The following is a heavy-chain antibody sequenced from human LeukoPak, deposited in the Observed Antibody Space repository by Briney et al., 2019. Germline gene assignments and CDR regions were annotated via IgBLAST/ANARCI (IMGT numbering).Heavy chain of an antibody. V-gene: IGHV4-34*01. CDR1: GFTFSDYY. D-gene: IGHD2-2*02. J-gene: IGHJ4*02. CDR3: ARRKCSSTSCYRPFDY. CDR2: INHSGST. Sequence: GSLRLSCAASGFTFSDYYMSWIRQPPGKGLEWIGEINHSGSTNYNPSLKSRVTISVDTSKNQFSLKLSSVTAADTAVYYCARRKCSSTSCYRPFDYWGQGTLVTVSS.